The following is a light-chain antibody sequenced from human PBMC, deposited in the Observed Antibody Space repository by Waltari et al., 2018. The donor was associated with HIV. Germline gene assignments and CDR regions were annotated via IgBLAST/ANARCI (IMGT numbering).Light chain of an antibody. Sequence: QSVLTQPPSASGTPGQRVRISCSGSSSNIGSNAANWYQQLPGTAPKLLIYSNNQRPSGVPDRFSGSKSGTSASLAISGLQSEDEADYYCAAWDDSLNGYYVFGTGTKVTVL. CDR2: SNN. CDR1: SSNIGSNA. V-gene: IGLV1-44*01. CDR3: AAWDDSLNGYYV. J-gene: IGLJ1*01.